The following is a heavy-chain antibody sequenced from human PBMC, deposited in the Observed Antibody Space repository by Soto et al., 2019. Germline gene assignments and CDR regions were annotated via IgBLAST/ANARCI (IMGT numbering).Heavy chain of an antibody. D-gene: IGHD3-22*01. CDR2: INHSGST. V-gene: IGHV4-34*01. CDR1: GGSFSGYY. Sequence: SETLSLTCAFYGGSFSGYYWSWIRQPPGKGLEWIGEINHSGSTNYNPSLKSRVTISVDTSKNQFSLKLSSVTAADTAVYYCARGRGRRITMIVVVYFDYWGQGTLVTVSS. J-gene: IGHJ4*02. CDR3: ARGRGRRITMIVVVYFDY.